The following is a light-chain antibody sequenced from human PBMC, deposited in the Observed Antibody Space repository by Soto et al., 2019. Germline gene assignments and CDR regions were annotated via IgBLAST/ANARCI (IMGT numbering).Light chain of an antibody. V-gene: IGKV3-20*01. CDR1: QSVSSSY. CDR3: QQYDSSPIT. J-gene: IGKJ5*01. Sequence: EIVMTQSPGTLPLSQGERAALSCRASQSVSSSYLAWYQQKPGQAPRLLIYAASSRATGIPDRFSGSGSGTDFTLTITPLEPDDFVVYFCQQYDSSPITFGQGTRLEIK. CDR2: AAS.